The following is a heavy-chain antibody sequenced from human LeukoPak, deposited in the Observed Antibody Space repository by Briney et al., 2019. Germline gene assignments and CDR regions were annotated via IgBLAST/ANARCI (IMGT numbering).Heavy chain of an antibody. CDR3: ARVYHELYDY. CDR2: IYHSGST. D-gene: IGHD2-2*02. V-gene: IGHV4-30-2*01. CDR1: GGSISSGGYS. Sequence: PSETLSLTCAASGGSISSGGYSWSWIRQPPGKGLEWIGYIYHSGSTYYNPSLKSRVTISVDRSKNQFSLKLSSVTAADTAVYYCARVYHELYDYWGQGTLVTVSS. J-gene: IGHJ4*02.